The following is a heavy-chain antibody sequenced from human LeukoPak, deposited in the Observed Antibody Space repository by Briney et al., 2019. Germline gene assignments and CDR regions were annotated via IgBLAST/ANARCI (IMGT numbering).Heavy chain of an antibody. J-gene: IGHJ4*02. CDR3: ARDWTGGDYGLDY. CDR1: GGSISSYY. D-gene: IGHD4-17*01. V-gene: IGHV4-59*01. CDR2: IYYTGGT. Sequence: KPSETLSLTCTVSGGSISSYYWSWIRQPPGKGLEWIGYIYYTGGTNYNPSLKSRVTISLDTSKNQFSLKLNSVTAADTAVYYCARDWTGGDYGLDYWGQGTLVTVSS.